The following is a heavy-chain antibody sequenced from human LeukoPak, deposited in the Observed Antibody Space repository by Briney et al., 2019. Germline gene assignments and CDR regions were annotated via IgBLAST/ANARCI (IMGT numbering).Heavy chain of an antibody. CDR2: IVVGSGNT. D-gene: IGHD2-2*01. J-gene: IGHJ6*03. CDR1: GVTFTSSA. V-gene: IGHV1-58*01. CDR3: AATPLPNDIVVDPYYYMDV. Sequence: SVKVSCKASGVTFTSSAVQWVRQARGQRLEWIGWIVVGSGNTNYAQKFQERVTITRDMSTSTAYMELSSLRSEDTAVYYCAATPLPNDIVVDPYYYMDVWGKGTTVTVSS.